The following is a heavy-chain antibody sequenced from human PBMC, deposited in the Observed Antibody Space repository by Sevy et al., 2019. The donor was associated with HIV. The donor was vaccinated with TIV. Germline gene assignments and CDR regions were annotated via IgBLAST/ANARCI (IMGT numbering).Heavy chain of an antibody. V-gene: IGHV1-18*01. CDR2: ISAYNGNT. Sequence: ASVKVSCKASGYTFTSYGISWVRQAPGQGLEWMGWISAYNGNTNYAQKLQGRVTMTTDTSTSTAYMELRSLRSDDKAVYYCARQATYYYDSSGYHTDFDYWGQGTLVTVSS. J-gene: IGHJ4*02. CDR3: ARQATYYYDSSGYHTDFDY. CDR1: GYTFTSYG. D-gene: IGHD3-22*01.